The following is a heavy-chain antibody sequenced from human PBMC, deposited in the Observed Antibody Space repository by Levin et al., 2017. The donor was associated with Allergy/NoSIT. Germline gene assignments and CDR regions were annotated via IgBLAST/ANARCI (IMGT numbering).Heavy chain of an antibody. V-gene: IGHV1-2*02. J-gene: IGHJ4*02. CDR1: GYTLADHY. CDR2: INPSGGGT. D-gene: IGHD5-12*01. Sequence: GGSLRLSCKASGYTLADHYIHWVRQAPGQGLEWMGWINPSGGGTKYAQNLQGRVTMTKDTSISTVYMELSGLRSDDTALYYCARDSSRYSGYYYFDYWGQGTLVTVSS. CDR3: ARDSSRYSGYYYFDY.